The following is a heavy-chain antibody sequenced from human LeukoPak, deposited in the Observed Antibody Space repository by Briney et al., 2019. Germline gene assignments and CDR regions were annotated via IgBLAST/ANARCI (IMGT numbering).Heavy chain of an antibody. D-gene: IGHD2-8*02. Sequence: GGSLRLSCAASGFTFSSYSMNWVRQAPGKGLEWVSSISSSSSYIYYADSVKGRFTISRDNAKNSLYLQMNSLRAEDTAAYYCARAGAGGYYRYYYGMDVWGQGTTVTVSS. J-gene: IGHJ6*02. CDR1: GFTFSSYS. CDR2: ISSSSSYI. CDR3: ARAGAGGYYRYYYGMDV. V-gene: IGHV3-21*01.